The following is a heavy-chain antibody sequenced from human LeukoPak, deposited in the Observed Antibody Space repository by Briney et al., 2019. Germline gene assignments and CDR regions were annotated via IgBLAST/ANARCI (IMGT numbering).Heavy chain of an antibody. D-gene: IGHD3-10*01. CDR3: ARVPSGESPFDY. J-gene: IGHJ4*02. CDR2: INPNSGGT. V-gene: IGHV1-2*02. CDR1: GYTFTSYY. Sequence: GASVKVSCKASGYTFTSYYMHWVRQAPGQGLEWMGWINPNSGGTNYAQKFQGRVTMTRDTSVSTAYMELSRLRSDDTAVYYCARVPSGESPFDYWGQGTLVTVSS.